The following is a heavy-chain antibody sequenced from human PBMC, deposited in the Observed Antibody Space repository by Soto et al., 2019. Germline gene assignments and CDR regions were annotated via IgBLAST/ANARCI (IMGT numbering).Heavy chain of an antibody. D-gene: IGHD3-10*01. V-gene: IGHV3-7*04. Sequence: EVQLVESGGGLVQPGGSLRLSCAASGFTFSSYWMTWVRQAPGKGLEWVANIKQDGSEKFYVDSVKGRFTISRDNAKNSLYMQMNSLRAEDTAEYYCARGAGSYFRRVVGAFDIWGQGTMVTVSS. CDR2: IKQDGSEK. J-gene: IGHJ3*02. CDR1: GFTFSSYW. CDR3: ARGAGSYFRRVVGAFDI.